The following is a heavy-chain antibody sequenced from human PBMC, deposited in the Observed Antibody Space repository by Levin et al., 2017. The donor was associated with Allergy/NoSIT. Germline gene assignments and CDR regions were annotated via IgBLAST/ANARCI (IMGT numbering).Heavy chain of an antibody. Sequence: SETLSLTCTVSGGSISDDSYYWAWVRQPPGKGLEWVGSIYYDGSAYYNPSLKTRRPISVDTSKNQFSLRVNSVTAADTAVYYCAGEPNSPYYYHYGLDVWGPGTTVTVSS. D-gene: IGHD2/OR15-2a*01. J-gene: IGHJ6*02. CDR1: GGSISDDSYY. CDR2: IYYDGSA. CDR3: AGEPNSPYYYHYGLDV. V-gene: IGHV4-39*07.